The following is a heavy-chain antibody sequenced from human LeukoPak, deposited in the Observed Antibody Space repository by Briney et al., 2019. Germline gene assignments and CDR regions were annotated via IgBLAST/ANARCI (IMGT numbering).Heavy chain of an antibody. V-gene: IGHV3-30*03. CDR3: ASGIQLWATDY. CDR1: RVTFSSSS. CDR2: ISYDGSNK. D-gene: IGHD5-18*01. J-gene: IGHJ4*02. Sequence: RGTQRLFFAAPRVTFSSSSMCSVCQAPGKGLEWVAVISYDGSNKYYADSVKGRFTISRDKSKNTLYLQMNSLRAEDTAVYYCASGIQLWATDYWGQGTLVTVSS.